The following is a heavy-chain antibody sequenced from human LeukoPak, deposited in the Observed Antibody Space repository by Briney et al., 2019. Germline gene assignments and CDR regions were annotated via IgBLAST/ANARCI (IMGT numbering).Heavy chain of an antibody. CDR1: GDSITNNNYY. J-gene: IGHJ4*02. D-gene: IGHD2-2*01. V-gene: IGHV4-39*01. CDR3: ARQGGQYCSSSTCCAFDF. Sequence: PSETLSLTCTVSGDSITNNNYYWGWIRQPPGKGLEYIGIIYYTGSTYYNPSLKSRVTISVDTPKKQFSLKLNSVTAADTAVYYCARQGGQYCSSSTCCAFDFWGQGTLVTVSS. CDR2: IYYTGST.